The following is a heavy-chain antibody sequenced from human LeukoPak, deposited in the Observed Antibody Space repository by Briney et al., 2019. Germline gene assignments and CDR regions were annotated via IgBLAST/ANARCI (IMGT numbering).Heavy chain of an antibody. V-gene: IGHV3-23*01. D-gene: IGHD5-24*01. J-gene: IGHJ4*02. CDR2: ITGSGDIT. CDR1: GFTFSSYA. Sequence: QAGGSLRLSCAASGFTFSSYAMSWVRQAPGKGLEWVSAITGSGDITYSPDSVKGRFTISRDNSKNTLYLQMHNLRAEDTAVYYCAIARDGYSWWLAFWGQGTLVTVSS. CDR3: AIARDGYSWWLAF.